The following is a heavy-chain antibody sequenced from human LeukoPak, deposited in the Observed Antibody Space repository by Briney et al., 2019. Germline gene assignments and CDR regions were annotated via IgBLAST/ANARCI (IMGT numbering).Heavy chain of an antibody. V-gene: IGHV5-51*01. D-gene: IGHD6-13*01. J-gene: IGHJ4*02. CDR3: ATRDTTSWTGPDY. Sequence: GESLKISCKGFGYSFTSYWIGWVRQMPGKGLEWMGIIHPGDSDTRYSPSFQGQVTISADKTISTAYLQWSSLKASDTAMYYCATRDTTSWTGPDYWGQGTLVTVSS. CDR1: GYSFTSYW. CDR2: IHPGDSDT.